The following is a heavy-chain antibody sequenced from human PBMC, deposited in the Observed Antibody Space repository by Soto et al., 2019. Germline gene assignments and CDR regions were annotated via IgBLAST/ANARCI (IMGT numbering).Heavy chain of an antibody. Sequence: ASRRTLANPTQTLPLTCTFSGFSLSPSGVGVGWIRQPPGKALERLTLIYWNDDKRYTPSLKSRLTITKATAKNQTNLTQTNMDPVDTATYYCAHSIPYYYCCRGDDPRSLIYWFDSWGQGTLVTVSS. J-gene: IGHJ5*01. CDR1: GFSLSPSGVG. D-gene: IGHD3-10*01. CDR2: IYWNDDK. CDR3: AHSIPYYYCCRGDDPRSLIYWFDS. V-gene: IGHV2-5*01.